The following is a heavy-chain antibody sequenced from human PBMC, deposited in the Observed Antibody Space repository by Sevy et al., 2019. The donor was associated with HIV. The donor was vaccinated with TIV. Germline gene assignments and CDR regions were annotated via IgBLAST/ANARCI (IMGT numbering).Heavy chain of an antibody. Sequence: GGSLRLSCAASGFTFSSYAMSWVRQAPGKGLEWVSAISGSGGSTYYADSVKGRFTISRDNSKNTLYLQRNSLRAEDTAVYYCARAQNSGSYRDFDYWGQGTLVTVSS. CDR3: ARAQNSGSYRDFDY. D-gene: IGHD1-26*01. J-gene: IGHJ4*02. CDR2: ISGSGGST. CDR1: GFTFSSYA. V-gene: IGHV3-23*01.